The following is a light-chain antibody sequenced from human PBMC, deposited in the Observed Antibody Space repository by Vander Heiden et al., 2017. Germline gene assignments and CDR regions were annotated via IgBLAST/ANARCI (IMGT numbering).Light chain of an antibody. CDR3: QQDDNLPLT. CDR1: QDISNY. V-gene: IGKV1-33*01. Sequence: DIQMTQSPSSLSASVGDRVTITCQASQDISNYLNWYQQKPGKAPKLLINDASNLETGVPSRFSGSGSGTDFTFTISSLQPEDFATYYCQQDDNLPLTFGGGTKVEIK. J-gene: IGKJ4*01. CDR2: DAS.